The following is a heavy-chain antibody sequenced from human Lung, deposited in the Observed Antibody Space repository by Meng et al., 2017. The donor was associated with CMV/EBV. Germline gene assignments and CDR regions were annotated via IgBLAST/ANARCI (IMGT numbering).Heavy chain of an antibody. CDR1: GFTFGDYA. J-gene: IGHJ1*01. D-gene: IGHD3-10*01. CDR3: ARGSGSPEH. Sequence: GESXKISXTASGFTFGDYAMTWVRQVPGKRLEWIGFIRNRTRGGTTESAASVKGRFSILRDDSKSIAYLQMDSVKIEDTGVYFCARGSGSPEHWGQGTLVTVSS. V-gene: IGHV3-49*04. CDR2: IRNRTRGGTT.